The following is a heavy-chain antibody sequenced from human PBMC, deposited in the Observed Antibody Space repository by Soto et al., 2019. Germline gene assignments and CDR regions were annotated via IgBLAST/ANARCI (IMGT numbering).Heavy chain of an antibody. CDR1: GFTFSTYS. CDR2: ISSGSSTI. D-gene: IGHD2-2*01. Sequence: GGSLRLSCAASGFTFSTYSMNWVRQAPGKGLEWVSYISSGSSTIYYADSVKGRFTISRNNAKNSLYLQMDSLRAEDTAVYYATRSAYMDVWGTGTTVTVSS. J-gene: IGHJ6*03. V-gene: IGHV3-48*01. CDR3: TRSAYMDV.